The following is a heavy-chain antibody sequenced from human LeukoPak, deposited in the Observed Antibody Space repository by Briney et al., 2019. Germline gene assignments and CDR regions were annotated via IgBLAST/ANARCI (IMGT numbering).Heavy chain of an antibody. Sequence: GGSLRLSCAASGFIFDDYGMTWVRQAPGKGLEWVSGINWNGGTTGYGDSVKGRFTISRDNAKNSLSLQMNSLRAEDTAVYYCARGGGTFDFWGQGTLVTVSS. CDR3: ARGGGTFDF. CDR2: INWNGGTT. CDR1: GFIFDDYG. V-gene: IGHV3-20*04. J-gene: IGHJ4*02. D-gene: IGHD1-1*01.